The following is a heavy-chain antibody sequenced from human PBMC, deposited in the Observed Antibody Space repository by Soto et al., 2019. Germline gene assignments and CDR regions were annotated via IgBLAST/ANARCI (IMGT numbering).Heavy chain of an antibody. J-gene: IGHJ5*02. CDR3: ARDFSGIAAAGTGWFDP. V-gene: IGHV1-2*04. D-gene: IGHD6-13*01. CDR1: GYTFTGYY. Sequence: ASVKVSCKASGYTFTGYYMHWVRQAPGQGLEWMGWINPNSGGTNYAQKFQGWVTMTRDTSTGTAYMELSRLRSDDTAVYYCARDFSGIAAAGTGWFDPWGQGTLVTVSS. CDR2: INPNSGGT.